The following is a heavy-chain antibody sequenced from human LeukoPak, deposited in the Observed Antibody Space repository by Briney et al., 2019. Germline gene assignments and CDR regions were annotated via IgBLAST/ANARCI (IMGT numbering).Heavy chain of an antibody. V-gene: IGHV4-59*01. Sequence: SETLSLTCTVSGGSISSYYWSWIRQPPGKGLEWIGYIYYSGSTNYNPSLKSRVTISVDTSKNQFSLKLSSVTAADTAVYYCATSYRINYFDYWGQGTLVTVSS. CDR2: IYYSGST. CDR1: GGSISSYY. CDR3: ATSYRINYFDY. D-gene: IGHD2/OR15-2a*01. J-gene: IGHJ4*02.